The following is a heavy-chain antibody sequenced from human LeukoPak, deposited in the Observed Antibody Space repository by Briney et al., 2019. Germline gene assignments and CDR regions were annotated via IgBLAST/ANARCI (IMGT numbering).Heavy chain of an antibody. CDR3: AREKDVAFDI. Sequence: NPSETLSLTCTVSGGSISSYYWSWIRQPPGKGLERIGYIYYSGSTNYNPSLKSRVTISVDTSKNQFSLKLSSVTAADTAVYYCAREKDVAFDIWGRGTMVSVSS. CDR1: GGSISSYY. CDR2: IYYSGST. J-gene: IGHJ3*02. V-gene: IGHV4-59*01.